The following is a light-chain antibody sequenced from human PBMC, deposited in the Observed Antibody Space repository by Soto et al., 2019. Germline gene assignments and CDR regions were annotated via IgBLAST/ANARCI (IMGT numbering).Light chain of an antibody. J-gene: IGLJ3*02. CDR3: SSYAASNNFYFV. CDR1: SSDVGGYNY. CDR2: EVT. Sequence: QSALTQPPSASGCPGQSVTISCTGTSSDVGGYNYVSWYQQYPGRAPKLMIYEVTKRPSGVPDRFSGSKSGNTASLTVSGHQADDEADYYCSSYAASNNFYFVFGGGTKLTVL. V-gene: IGLV2-8*01.